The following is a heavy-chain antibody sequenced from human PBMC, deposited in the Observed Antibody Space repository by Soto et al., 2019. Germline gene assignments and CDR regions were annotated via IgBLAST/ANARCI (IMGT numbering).Heavy chain of an antibody. CDR1: GFTVSNNY. Sequence: PGGSLRLSCAASGFTVSNNYMSWVRQAPGQGLEWMGRVIPNLGVTNYAKKFQGRFTIVVDTSTSTAYMELNSLRYEDTAVYYCARDKGYCSDTSCPDFDYWGQGTLVTVSS. J-gene: IGHJ4*02. CDR2: VIPNLGVT. V-gene: IGHV1-69*04. CDR3: ARDKGYCSDTSCPDFDY. D-gene: IGHD2-15*01.